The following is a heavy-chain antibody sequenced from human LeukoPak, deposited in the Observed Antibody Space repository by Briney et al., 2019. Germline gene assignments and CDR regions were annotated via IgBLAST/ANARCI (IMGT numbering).Heavy chain of an antibody. CDR2: IIPFFGTA. D-gene: IGHD3-10*01. CDR3: ARLDYFGSGLYYYMDV. J-gene: IGHJ6*03. V-gene: IGHV1-69*13. Sequence: SVKVSCTASGYTFTSYAISWVRQAPGQGLEWMGGIIPFFGTANYAQKFQGRVTITADESTNTAYMELSSLRSEDTAVYYCARLDYFGSGLYYYMDVWGKGTTVTISS. CDR1: GYTFTSYA.